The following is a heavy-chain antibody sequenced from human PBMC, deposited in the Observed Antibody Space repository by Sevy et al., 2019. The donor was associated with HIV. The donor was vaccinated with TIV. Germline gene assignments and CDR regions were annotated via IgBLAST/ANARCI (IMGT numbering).Heavy chain of an antibody. D-gene: IGHD6-13*01. CDR2: IYSGGTT. CDR3: ARDPPGIAATGGG. J-gene: IGHJ4*02. V-gene: IGHV3-53*01. CDR1: GFTVSNNY. Sequence: GGSLRLSCAASGFTVSNNYMNWVRQAPGKGLEWVSLIYSGGTTHYADSVKGRFTISRDLSKNTLYLQMNSLRAEDTAIYYCARDPPGIAATGGGWGQGTLVTVSS.